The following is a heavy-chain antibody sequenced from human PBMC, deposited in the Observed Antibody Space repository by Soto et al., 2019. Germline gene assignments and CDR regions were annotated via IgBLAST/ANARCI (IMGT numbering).Heavy chain of an antibody. V-gene: IGHV5-10-1*01. D-gene: IGHD2-8*01. CDR3: ARLSTLYDAFDV. Sequence: GESLKISCEASGYTFISYYISWLLQMPGKGLEWMGRIDPGNSYTDYNPSFKGHVTVSTDESIGTAYLQLSSLKASDTAIYYCARLSTLYDAFDVWGRGTMVTVSS. CDR2: IDPGNSYT. J-gene: IGHJ3*01. CDR1: GYTFISYY.